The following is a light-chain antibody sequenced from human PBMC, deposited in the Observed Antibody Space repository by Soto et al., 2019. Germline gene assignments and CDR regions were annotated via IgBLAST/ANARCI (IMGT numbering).Light chain of an antibody. CDR1: QSVSNNY. CDR3: QPYGSART. CDR2: GAS. J-gene: IGKJ3*01. Sequence: EKHKLNSRASQSVSNNYLAWYQQKPGQAPRLLIYGASNRATGIPDRFNGSGSRTHFTLISSSVKPEAVAAYSRQPYGSARTFGPGTKVDIK. V-gene: IGKV3-20*01.